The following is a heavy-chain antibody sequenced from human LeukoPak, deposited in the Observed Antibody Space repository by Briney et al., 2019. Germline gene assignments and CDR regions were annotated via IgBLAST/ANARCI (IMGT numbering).Heavy chain of an antibody. CDR3: ASGGTFAAYYFDY. J-gene: IGHJ4*02. D-gene: IGHD4-23*01. V-gene: IGHV4-59*12. CDR2: IYYSGST. CDR1: GGSISNYY. Sequence: SETLSLTCTVSGGSISNYYWSWIRQPPGKGLEWIGYIYYSGSTNYNPSLKSRVTISVDTSKNQFSLKLSSVTAADTAVYYCASGGTFAAYYFDYWGQGTLVTVSS.